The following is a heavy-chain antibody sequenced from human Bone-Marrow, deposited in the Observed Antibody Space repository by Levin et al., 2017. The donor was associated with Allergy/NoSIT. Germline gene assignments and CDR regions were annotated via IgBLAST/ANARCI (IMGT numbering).Heavy chain of an antibody. CDR1: GFTFSKSW. D-gene: IGHD1-26*01. Sequence: LSLTCAASGFTFSKSWMTWVRQAPGKGLEWVANIKEDGSEKNYVDSVKGRFTISRDNAESSLYLQMNSLRAEDTAVYYCTNINSGRSYGDCFDYWGQGTLVTVSS. J-gene: IGHJ4*02. CDR3: TNINSGRSYGDCFDY. CDR2: IKEDGSEK. V-gene: IGHV3-7*01.